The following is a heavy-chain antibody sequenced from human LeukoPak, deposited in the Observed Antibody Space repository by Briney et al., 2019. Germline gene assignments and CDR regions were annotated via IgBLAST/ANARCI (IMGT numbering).Heavy chain of an antibody. Sequence: GGSLRLSCAASGFTFSSYWMSWVRQAPGKGLEWVSAISGSGGSTYYADSVKGRFTISRDNSKNTLYLQMNSLRAEDTAVYYCAKGTAYYYDSSGYYYFDYWGQGTLVTVSS. CDR3: AKGTAYYYDSSGYYYFDY. V-gene: IGHV3-23*01. CDR1: GFTFSSYW. J-gene: IGHJ4*02. D-gene: IGHD3-22*01. CDR2: ISGSGGST.